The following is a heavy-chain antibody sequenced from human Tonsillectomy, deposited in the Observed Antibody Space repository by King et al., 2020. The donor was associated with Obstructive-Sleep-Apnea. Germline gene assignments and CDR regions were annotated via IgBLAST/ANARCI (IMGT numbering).Heavy chain of an antibody. CDR2: IIPILGIG. D-gene: IGHD3-3*01. CDR1: GGTFSSYA. CDR3: ARGITIFGVVIPSAGYFDY. V-gene: IGHV1-69*09. Sequence: VQLVESGAEVKKPGSSVKVSCKSSGGTFSSYAISWVRQAPGQGLEWMGGIIPILGIGNYAQKFQGRVTITADQSTSTAYMELSSLRSEDTAVYYCARGITIFGVVIPSAGYFDYWGQGTLVTVSS. J-gene: IGHJ4*02.